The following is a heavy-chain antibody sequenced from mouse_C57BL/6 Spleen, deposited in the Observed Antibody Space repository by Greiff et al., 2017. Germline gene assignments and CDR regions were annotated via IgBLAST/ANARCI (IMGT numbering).Heavy chain of an antibody. Sequence: QVQLQQSGAELVRPGSSVKLSCKASGYTFTSYWMDWVKQRPGQGLEWIGNIYPSDSETHYNQKFKDKATLTVDKSSSTAYMQLSSLTSEDSAVYDCARAGIYYGLYAMDYWGQGTSVTVSS. CDR2: IYPSDSET. J-gene: IGHJ4*01. D-gene: IGHD1-1*01. CDR1: GYTFTSYW. V-gene: IGHV1-61*01. CDR3: ARAGIYYGLYAMDY.